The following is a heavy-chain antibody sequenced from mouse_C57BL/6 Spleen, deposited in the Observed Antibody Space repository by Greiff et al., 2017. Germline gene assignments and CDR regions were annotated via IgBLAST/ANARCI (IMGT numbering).Heavy chain of an antibody. CDR3: ARSYYDYDGGVAY. J-gene: IGHJ3*01. CDR2: IHPNSGST. V-gene: IGHV1-64*01. Sequence: VQLQQPGAELVKPGASVTLSCKASGYTFTSYWMHWVKQRPGQGLEWIGMIHPNSGSTNYNEKFKSKATRTLDKSSSTAYMQLSSLTSEDSAVYYCARSYYDYDGGVAYWGQGALVTVSA. D-gene: IGHD2-4*01. CDR1: GYTFTSYW.